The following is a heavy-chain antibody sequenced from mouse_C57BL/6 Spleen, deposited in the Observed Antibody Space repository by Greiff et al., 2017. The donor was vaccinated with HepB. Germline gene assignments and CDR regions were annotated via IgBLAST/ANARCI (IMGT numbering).Heavy chain of an antibody. J-gene: IGHJ4*01. CDR3: ARSGDYYDYDYAMDY. CDR2: IDPSDSYT. Sequence: QVQLQQSGAELVRPGTSVKLSCKASGYTFTSYWMHWVKQRPGQGLEWIGVIDPSDSYTNYNQKFKGKATLTVDTSSSTAYMQLSSLTSEDSAVYYCARSGDYYDYDYAMDYWGQGTSVTVSS. CDR1: GYTFTSYW. D-gene: IGHD2-4*01. V-gene: IGHV1-59*01.